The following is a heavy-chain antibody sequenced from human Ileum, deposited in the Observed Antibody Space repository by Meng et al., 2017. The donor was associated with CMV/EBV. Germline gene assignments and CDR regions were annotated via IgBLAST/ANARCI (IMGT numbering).Heavy chain of an antibody. J-gene: IGHJ4*02. Sequence: GESLKISCAASGFTFSSYPMNWVRQAPGKGLEWVSCISTSGGYIQYADSVKGRFTISRDNPKNSLYLQMNSLRADDTAIYYCARDSFPYSSDNWGQGTLVTVSS. CDR1: GFTFSSYP. V-gene: IGHV3-21*01. CDR3: ARDSFPYSSDN. D-gene: IGHD2-15*01. CDR2: ISTSGGYI.